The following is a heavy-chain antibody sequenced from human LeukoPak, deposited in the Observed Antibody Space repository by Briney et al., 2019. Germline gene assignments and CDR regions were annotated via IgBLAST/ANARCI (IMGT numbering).Heavy chain of an antibody. CDR3: ARPPYSSGSFDL. J-gene: IGHJ2*01. Sequence: GGSLRLSCAASRVTFSSYWMHWVRQGPGKGLVWVSRINSGGSDTVYADSVKGRFTISRDNAKNTLYLQMNSLSAEDTAIYYCARPPYSSGSFDLWGRGTLVTVSS. D-gene: IGHD6-19*01. CDR2: INSGGSDT. V-gene: IGHV3-74*01. CDR1: RVTFSSYW.